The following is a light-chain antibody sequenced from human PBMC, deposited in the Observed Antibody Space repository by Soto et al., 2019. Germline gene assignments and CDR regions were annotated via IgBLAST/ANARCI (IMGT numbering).Light chain of an antibody. V-gene: IGKV3-11*01. CDR2: DAS. CDR1: QSISRS. CDR3: QQRSNWPPSIT. J-gene: IGKJ5*01. Sequence: EIVLTQSPAILSVSPGVRATLSCRASQSISRSLVWYQQKPGQAPRLLIYDASDRAPGIPARSSGSGSATDFTLTINNLEPEDFAVYYCQQRSNWPPSITFGQGTRLEIK.